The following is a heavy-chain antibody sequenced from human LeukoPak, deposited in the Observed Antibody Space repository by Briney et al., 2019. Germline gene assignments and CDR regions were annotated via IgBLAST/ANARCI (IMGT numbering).Heavy chain of an antibody. CDR1: GGSIGTYY. CDR2: IYYRGGT. V-gene: IGHV4-59*01. J-gene: IGHJ3*01. Sequence: SETLSLTCTVSGGSIGTYYWSWIRQPPGKGLEWIGYIYYRGGTIHNPSLKSRVTISVDTSKNQFSLKLSPVTAADTAVYFCARIRDGYNLDAFDVWGQGTMFTVSS. D-gene: IGHD5-24*01. CDR3: ARIRDGYNLDAFDV.